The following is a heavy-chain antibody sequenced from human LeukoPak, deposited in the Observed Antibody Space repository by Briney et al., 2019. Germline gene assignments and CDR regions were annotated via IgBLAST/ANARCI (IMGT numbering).Heavy chain of an antibody. CDR3: ARHEEEDGYNAKTPDY. D-gene: IGHD5-24*01. Sequence: PSETLSLTCDVSGVSISGTNYYWGWIRQPPGKGLEWIGSIHYRLPTFYNPLLKSRVTISVDTSKNQISLRLRSVTAADTAVYYCARHEEEDGYNAKTPDYWGQGTLVTFSS. J-gene: IGHJ4*02. CDR2: IHYRLPT. V-gene: IGHV4-39*01. CDR1: GVSISGTNYY.